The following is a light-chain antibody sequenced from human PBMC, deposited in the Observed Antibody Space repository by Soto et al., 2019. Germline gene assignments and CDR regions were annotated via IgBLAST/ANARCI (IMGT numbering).Light chain of an antibody. V-gene: IGLV2-14*01. CDR3: SSYTSSSTVV. CDR1: SSDVGGYNY. Sequence: QSALTQPASVSGSHGQSITISCTGTSSDVGGYNYVSWYQQHPGKAPKLMIYDVSNRPSGVSNRFSGSKSGNTASLTISGLQAEDEADYYCSSYTSSSTVVFGGGTQVTVL. J-gene: IGLJ2*01. CDR2: DVS.